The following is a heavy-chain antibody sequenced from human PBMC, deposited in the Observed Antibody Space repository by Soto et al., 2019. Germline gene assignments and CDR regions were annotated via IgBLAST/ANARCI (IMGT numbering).Heavy chain of an antibody. V-gene: IGHV3-33*01. Sequence: GGSLRLSCAASGFTFSSYGMHWVRQAPGKGLEWVAVIWYDGSNKYYADSVKGRFTISRDNSKNTLYLQMNSLRAEDTAVYYCARDGEDAHFNITMIVVAPELYGMDVWGQGTTVTVSS. CDR2: IWYDGSNK. CDR3: ARDGEDAHFNITMIVVAPELYGMDV. CDR1: GFTFSSYG. J-gene: IGHJ6*02. D-gene: IGHD3-22*01.